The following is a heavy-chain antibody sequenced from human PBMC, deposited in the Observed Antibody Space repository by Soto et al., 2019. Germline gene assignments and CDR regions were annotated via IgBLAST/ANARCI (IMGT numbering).Heavy chain of an antibody. V-gene: IGHV3-23*01. CDR3: AKGGDGVTTFWYYFDY. CDR1: GFTFSSYA. J-gene: IGHJ4*02. Sequence: PGGSLRLSCAASGFTFSSYAMSWVRQAPGKGLEWVSAISGSGGSTYYADSVKGRFTISRDNSKNTLYLQMNSLRAEDTAVYYCAKGGDGVTTFWYYFDYWGQGTLVTVSS. D-gene: IGHD4-17*01. CDR2: ISGSGGST.